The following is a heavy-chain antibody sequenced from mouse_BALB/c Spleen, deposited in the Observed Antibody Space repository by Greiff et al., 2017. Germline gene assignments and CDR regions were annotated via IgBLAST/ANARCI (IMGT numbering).Heavy chain of an antibody. Sequence: VQLQQPGAELVMPGASVKMSCKASGYTFTSYTMHWVKQRPGQGLEWIGYINPSSGYTEYNQKFKDKTTLTADKSSSTAYMQLSSLTSEDSAVYYCARSKVATDYWGQGTTLTVSS. D-gene: IGHD1-1*01. CDR2: INPSSGYT. V-gene: IGHV1-4*02. CDR1: GYTFTSYT. CDR3: ARSKVATDY. J-gene: IGHJ2*01.